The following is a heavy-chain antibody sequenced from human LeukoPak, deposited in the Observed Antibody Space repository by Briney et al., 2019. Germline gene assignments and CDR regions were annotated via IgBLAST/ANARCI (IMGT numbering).Heavy chain of an antibody. J-gene: IGHJ3*02. CDR3: ARSRGLWFVGAFDI. V-gene: IGHV4-39*01. D-gene: IGHD3-10*01. Sequence: SETLSLTCTVSGGSISSSNYYWGWIRQPPGKGLEWIGSIYYSGSTYYNPSLKSRVTISVDTSKRQFSLKLNSVTAADTAVYYCARSRGLWFVGAFDIWGQGTMVTVSS. CDR1: GGSISSSNYY. CDR2: IYYSGST.